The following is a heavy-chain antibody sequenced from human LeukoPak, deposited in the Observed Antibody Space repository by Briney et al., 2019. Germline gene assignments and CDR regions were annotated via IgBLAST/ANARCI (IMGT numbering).Heavy chain of an antibody. Sequence: GSLGLSCAASGFTFSTYGMHWVRQTPDKGLEWVAVISFDGRNKYYADSVKGRFTISRDTSNNTLYLQMNSLRAEDAAVYYCAKILTGVSTGDAFDIWGQGTLVTVSS. V-gene: IGHV3-30*18. CDR1: GFTFSTYG. D-gene: IGHD5/OR15-5a*01. CDR2: ISFDGRNK. J-gene: IGHJ3*02. CDR3: AKILTGVSTGDAFDI.